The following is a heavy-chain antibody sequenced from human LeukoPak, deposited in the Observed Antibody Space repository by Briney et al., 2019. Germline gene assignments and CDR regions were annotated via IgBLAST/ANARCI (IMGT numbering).Heavy chain of an antibody. V-gene: IGHV3-74*01. CDR2: ISGDGSNT. CDR1: GLTFTSYY. D-gene: IGHD3-9*01. J-gene: IGHJ4*02. Sequence: GRSLRLSCAASGLTFTSYYMHWVSHAPGKGRVWVSRISGDGSNTIYADSVKGRFTISRDNAKNSLYLQMNSLRAEDTAVYYCARDPHTSYDILTGYFDYWGQGTLVTVSS. CDR3: ARDPHTSYDILTGYFDY.